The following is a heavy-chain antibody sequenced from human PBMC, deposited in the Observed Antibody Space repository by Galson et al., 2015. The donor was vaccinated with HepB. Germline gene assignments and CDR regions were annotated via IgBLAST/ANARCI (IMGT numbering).Heavy chain of an antibody. CDR1: GFTFRNYA. CDR3: ARDGHYGDYVTSADY. CDR2: ISYDGSNK. V-gene: IGHV3-30-3*01. J-gene: IGHJ4*02. Sequence: SLRLSCAASGFTFRNYAMHWVRQAPGKGLEWVAVISYDGSNKYYADSVKGRFTISRDNSKNTLYLQMNSLRAEDTAVYYCARDGHYGDYVTSADYWGQGTLVTVSS. D-gene: IGHD4-17*01.